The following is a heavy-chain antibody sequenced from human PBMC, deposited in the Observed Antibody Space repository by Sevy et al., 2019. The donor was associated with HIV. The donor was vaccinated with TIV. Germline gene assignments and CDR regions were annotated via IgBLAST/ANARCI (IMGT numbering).Heavy chain of an antibody. J-gene: IGHJ4*02. Sequence: GGSLRLSCAASGFTFSDYYMNWVRQAPGKGLEWVSSISGRSSYIHYADSVRGRFTISRDNAKNSLSLQMNSLRADDTAVYFCARAGGFSSAAGRLYFDSWGQGALVTVSS. D-gene: IGHD3-22*01. V-gene: IGHV3-21*06. CDR2: ISGRSSYI. CDR3: ARAGGFSSAAGRLYFDS. CDR1: GFTFSDYY.